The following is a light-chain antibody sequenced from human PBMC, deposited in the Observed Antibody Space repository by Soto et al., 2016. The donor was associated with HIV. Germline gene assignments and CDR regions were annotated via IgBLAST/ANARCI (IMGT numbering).Light chain of an antibody. J-gene: IGKJ1*01. V-gene: IGKV1-12*01. CDR2: AAS. CDR1: QSVSWW. Sequence: DTQMTQSPSTLSASVGDRVTITCRASQSVSWWLAWYQQKPGKAPKLLIYAASSLQSGVPSRFSGSGSGTDFTLTISSLQPEDFATYYCQQANSFPWTFGQGTKVEIK. CDR3: QQANSFPWT.